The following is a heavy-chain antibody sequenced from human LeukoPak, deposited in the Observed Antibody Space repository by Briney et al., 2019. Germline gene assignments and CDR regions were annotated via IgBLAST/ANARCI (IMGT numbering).Heavy chain of an antibody. J-gene: IGHJ4*02. CDR1: GFTFSRYT. V-gene: IGHV3-23*01. CDR3: AKGASGWPYYLDY. CDR2: MSGSGGST. D-gene: IGHD6-19*01. Sequence: GGSLRLSCAASGFTFSRYTMTWVRQAPGKGLEWVSAMSGSGGSTYYTDSVTGRFTISRDNAKNTLYLQMNSLRSEDTAVYYCAKGASGWPYYLDYWGQGTLVTVSS.